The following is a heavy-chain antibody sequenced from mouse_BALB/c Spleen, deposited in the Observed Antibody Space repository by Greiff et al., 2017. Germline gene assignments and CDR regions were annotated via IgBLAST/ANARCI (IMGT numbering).Heavy chain of an antibody. CDR2: IYPYNGGT. CDR3: AGYGNYVAY. V-gene: IGHV1S29*02. Sequence: VQLKQSGPELVKPGASVKISCKASGYTFTDYNMHWVKQSHGKSLEWIGYIYPYNGGTGYNQKFKSKATLTVDNSSSTAYMELRSLTSEDSAVYYCAGYGNYVAYWGQGTLVTVSA. D-gene: IGHD2-10*02. J-gene: IGHJ3*01. CDR1: GYTFTDYN.